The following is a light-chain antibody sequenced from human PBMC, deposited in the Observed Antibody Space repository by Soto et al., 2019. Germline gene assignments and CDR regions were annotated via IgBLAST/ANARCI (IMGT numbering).Light chain of an antibody. CDR1: QSITNN. CDR3: QQYNQWPGT. J-gene: IGKJ3*01. V-gene: IGKV3-15*01. Sequence: EILMTQSPATLSVPPGERATLSCRASQSITNNLAWYQHKPGQAPRLLIYRASARATGIPARFSGSGSWTEFTLTINSLQSEDFAVYYCQQYNQWPGTFGPGTKVDIK. CDR2: RAS.